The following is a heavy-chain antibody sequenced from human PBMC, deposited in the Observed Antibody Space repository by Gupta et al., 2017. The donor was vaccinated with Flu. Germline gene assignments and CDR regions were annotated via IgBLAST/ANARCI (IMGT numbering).Heavy chain of an antibody. CDR1: GFIFSSYA. CDR3: ASAPRHHPGPPFDY. J-gene: IGHJ4*02. Sequence: EVHLVESGGALVQPGESLRLSCAASGFIFSSYAMHWVRQAPGKGLEYVSGISGDGLSTYYADSVKGRFTVSRDNSKNTASLQVGSLKPEDTAVYYCASAPRHHPGPPFDYWGQGILVTVSS. V-gene: IGHV3-64*07. CDR2: ISGDGLST.